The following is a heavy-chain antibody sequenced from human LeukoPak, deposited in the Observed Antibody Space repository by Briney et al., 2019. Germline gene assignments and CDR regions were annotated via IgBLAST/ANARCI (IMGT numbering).Heavy chain of an antibody. CDR1: GYSFTSYW. CDR2: IYPGDSDT. V-gene: IGHV5-51*01. Sequence: GESLKISCTGSGYSFTSYWIGWVRQMPGKGLEWMGIIYPGDSDTRYSPSFQGQVTISADKSISTAYLQWSSLKASDTAMYYCARRGLPPARSYYNFASYYFDYWGQGTLVTVSS. J-gene: IGHJ4*02. CDR3: ARRGLPPARSYYNFASYYFDY. D-gene: IGHD3-10*01.